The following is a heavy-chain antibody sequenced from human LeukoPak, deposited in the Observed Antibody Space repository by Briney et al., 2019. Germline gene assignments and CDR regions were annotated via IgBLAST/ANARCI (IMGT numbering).Heavy chain of an antibody. D-gene: IGHD3-9*01. Sequence: PGGSLRLSCAASGFTFNTYAMSWVRQAPGKGLEWVPGISAGGDITYYSDSVKGRFAISRDISKSTLYLQLSSLRAEDTAIYYCAKGNILTGYNDPYYFDYWGQGTLVTVSS. CDR2: ISAGGDIT. J-gene: IGHJ4*02. V-gene: IGHV3-23*01. CDR1: GFTFNTYA. CDR3: AKGNILTGYNDPYYFDY.